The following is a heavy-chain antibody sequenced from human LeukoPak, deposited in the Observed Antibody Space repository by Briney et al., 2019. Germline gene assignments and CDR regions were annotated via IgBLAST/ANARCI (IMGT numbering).Heavy chain of an antibody. Sequence: GGSLRLSCAASGFTVTNNFMTWVGQAPGKGLEGVSVIYNNGRTYYADSVKDRFTTSRDISKATLYLQMNGLRAEDTAVYYCASEDSSSWFYYGMDVWGQGTTVTVSS. D-gene: IGHD6-13*01. J-gene: IGHJ6*02. CDR2: IYNNGRT. CDR1: GFTVTNNF. CDR3: ASEDSSSWFYYGMDV. V-gene: IGHV3-53*01.